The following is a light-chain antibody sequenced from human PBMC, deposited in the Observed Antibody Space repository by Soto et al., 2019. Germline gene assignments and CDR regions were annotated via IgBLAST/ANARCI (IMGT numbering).Light chain of an antibody. CDR3: QSYDSSLSQGV. CDR2: GNS. V-gene: IGLV1-40*01. CDR1: SSNIGAGYD. J-gene: IGLJ2*01. Sequence: QSVLTQPPSVSGAPGQRVTISCTGSSSNIGAGYDVHWYQQLPGTAPKLLIYGNSNRPSGFPDRFSGSKSGTSPSLAITGLQAEDEADYYCQSYDSSLSQGVFGGGTKLTVL.